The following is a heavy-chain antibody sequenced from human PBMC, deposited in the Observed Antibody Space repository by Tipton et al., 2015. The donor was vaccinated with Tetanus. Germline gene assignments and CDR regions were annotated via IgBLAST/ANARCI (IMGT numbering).Heavy chain of an antibody. CDR3: ARDTKRLRSYYYYGMDV. CDR1: GFTFSSYG. J-gene: IGHJ6*02. V-gene: IGHV3-33*01. CDR2: IWYDGSNK. D-gene: IGHD4-17*01. Sequence: SLRLSCAASGFTFSSYGMHWVRQAPGKGLEWVAVIWYDGSNKYYADSVKGRFTISRDNSKNTLYLQMNSLRAEDTAVYYCARDTKRLRSYYYYGMDVWGQGTTVTVSS.